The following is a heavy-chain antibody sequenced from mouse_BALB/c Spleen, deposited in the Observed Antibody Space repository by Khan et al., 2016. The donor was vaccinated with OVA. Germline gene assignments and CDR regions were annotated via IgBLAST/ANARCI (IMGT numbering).Heavy chain of an antibody. J-gene: IGHJ2*01. CDR2: IDPYNGDT. V-gene: IGHV1S135*01. D-gene: IGHD1-1*01. CDR1: GYSFTDYN. CDR3: AVIYYYGSRIDY. Sequence: IQLVQSGPELVKPGTSVKVSCKASGYSFTDYNMFWVKQSHGKSLEWIGYIDPYNGDTNYNQRFKGKATLTADKSSSTAFMHLNSLTSEDSAVYYCAVIYYYGSRIDYWGQGTTLTVSS.